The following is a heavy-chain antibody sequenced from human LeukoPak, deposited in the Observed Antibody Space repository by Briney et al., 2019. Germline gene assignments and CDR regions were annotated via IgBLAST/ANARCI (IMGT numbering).Heavy chain of an antibody. CDR3: ATRSAVGATGGAIDAFDI. Sequence: SETLSLTCTVSGGSISNHYWSWIRQPPGKGLEWIGYIYNSVTTNYNPSLKSRVTISVDTSKNQFSLKLSSVTAADTAVYYCATRSAVGATGGAIDAFDIWGQGTMVTVSS. CDR2: IYNSVTT. D-gene: IGHD1-26*01. J-gene: IGHJ3*02. CDR1: GGSISNHY. V-gene: IGHV4-59*08.